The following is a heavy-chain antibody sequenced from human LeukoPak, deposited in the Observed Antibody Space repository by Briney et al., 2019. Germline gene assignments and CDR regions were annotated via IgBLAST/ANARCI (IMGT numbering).Heavy chain of an antibody. D-gene: IGHD6-19*01. CDR3: AREETIAVAGSDY. J-gene: IGHJ4*02. Sequence: GGSLRLSCAASGFTVSSNYMSWVRQAPGKGLEWVSVIYSGGSTYYADSVKGRFTISRDNSKNTLYLQMNSLRAEDTAVYYCAREETIAVAGSDYWGQGTLVTVSP. V-gene: IGHV3-66*02. CDR1: GFTVSSNY. CDR2: IYSGGST.